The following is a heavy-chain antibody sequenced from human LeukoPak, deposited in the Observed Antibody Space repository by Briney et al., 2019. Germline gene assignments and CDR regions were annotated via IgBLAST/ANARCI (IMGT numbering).Heavy chain of an antibody. J-gene: IGHJ6*02. CDR1: GFTFSDYS. CDR3: ARSRSVSNYKGMDV. CDR2: ISSSSDYI. V-gene: IGHV3-21*01. Sequence: GGSLRLSCPASGFTFSDYSMSWVRQAPGKGLEWVSSISSSSDYIYYADSVKGRFTISRDNARNSLYLQMNSLRADDTAVYYCARSRSVSNYKGMDVWGQGTTVTVSS. D-gene: IGHD5/OR15-5a*01.